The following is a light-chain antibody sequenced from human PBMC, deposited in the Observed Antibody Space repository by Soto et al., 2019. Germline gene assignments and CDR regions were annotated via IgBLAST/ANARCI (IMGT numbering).Light chain of an antibody. CDR2: AAS. J-gene: IGKJ4*01. CDR1: QGISSY. CDR3: QEYKSGPDT. V-gene: IGKV1-27*01. Sequence: DIQMTQSPSSLSASVGDRVTITCRASQGISSYLAWYQQKPGKVPKVLIYAASTLQSGVPSRFSGSGSGTDFTLTISSLQPEDVATYYCQEYKSGPDTFGGGTRVEIK.